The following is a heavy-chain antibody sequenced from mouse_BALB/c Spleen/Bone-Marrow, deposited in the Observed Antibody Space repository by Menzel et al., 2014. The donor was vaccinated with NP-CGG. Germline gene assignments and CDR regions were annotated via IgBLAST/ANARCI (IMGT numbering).Heavy chain of an antibody. Sequence: QVQLQQSGAELAKPGASVKMSCKASGYTFTSYWMHWVKQRPGQGLEWIGYINPSTGYTEYNQKFKDKATLTADKSSSTAYMQLSSLTSEDSSVYYFSRNPPYHFYHWGPSPPLTVSS. CDR1: GYTFTSYW. V-gene: IGHV1-7*01. D-gene: IGHD2-10*01. CDR2: INPSTGYT. CDR3: SRNPPYHFYH. J-gene: IGHJ2*01.